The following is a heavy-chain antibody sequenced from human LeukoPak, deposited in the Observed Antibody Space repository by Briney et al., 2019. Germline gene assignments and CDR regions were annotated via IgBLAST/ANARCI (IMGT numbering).Heavy chain of an antibody. V-gene: IGHV3-74*01. CDR2: INSDGSST. CDR3: ARGGTGTTVGLDY. Sequence: GGSLRLSCAASGFTFSSYWMHWVRQAPGKGLVWVSRINSDGSSTSYADSVKGRFTISRDNAKNSLYLQMNSLRAEDTAVYYCARGGTGTTVGLDYWGQGTLVTVSS. CDR1: GFTFSSYW. J-gene: IGHJ4*02. D-gene: IGHD1-7*01.